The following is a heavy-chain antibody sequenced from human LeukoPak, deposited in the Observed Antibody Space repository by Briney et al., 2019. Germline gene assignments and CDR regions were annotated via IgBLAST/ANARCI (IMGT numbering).Heavy chain of an antibody. Sequence: SETLSLTCTVSGGSISSYYWSWIRQPPGKGLEWIGYIHYSGSTSYNPSLKSRVTMSVDTSKNQFSLKLSSVTAADTAVYYCARDYGGNSDYWGQGTLVTVSS. CDR3: ARDYGGNSDY. V-gene: IGHV4-59*12. D-gene: IGHD4-23*01. CDR1: GGSISSYY. CDR2: IHYSGST. J-gene: IGHJ4*02.